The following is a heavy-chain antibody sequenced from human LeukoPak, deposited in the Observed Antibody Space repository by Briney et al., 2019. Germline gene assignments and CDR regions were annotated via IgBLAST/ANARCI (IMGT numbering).Heavy chain of an antibody. D-gene: IGHD4-17*01. V-gene: IGHV6-1*01. CDR3: AVTTSTGSIDY. CDR2: TYYRSKWSN. Sequence: SQTLSLTCAISGDSVSSNSAAWNWIRQSQSRGLEWLGRTYYRSKWSNNYAVSVKSRITIKPDTSKNQFSLQLNSVTPEGTAVYYCAVTTSTGSIDYWGQGTLVTVSS. CDR1: GDSVSSNSAA. J-gene: IGHJ4*02.